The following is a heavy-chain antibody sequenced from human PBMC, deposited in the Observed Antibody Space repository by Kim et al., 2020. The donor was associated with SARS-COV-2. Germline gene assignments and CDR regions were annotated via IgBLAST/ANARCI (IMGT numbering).Heavy chain of an antibody. CDR2: ISSSSSYI. J-gene: IGHJ4*02. D-gene: IGHD3-22*01. CDR3: ASSGYYYDSSGYYLGY. V-gene: IGHV3-21*01. CDR1: GFTFSSYS. Sequence: GGSLRLSCAASGFTFSSYSMNWVRQAPGKGLEWVSSISSSSSYIYYADSVKGRFTISRDNAKNSMYLQMNSLRAEDTAVYYCASSGYYYDSSGYYLGYWGQGTLVTVSS.